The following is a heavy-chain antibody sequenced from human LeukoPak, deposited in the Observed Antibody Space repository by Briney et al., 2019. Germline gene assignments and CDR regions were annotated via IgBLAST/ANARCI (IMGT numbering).Heavy chain of an antibody. CDR2: ISSSSSYI. J-gene: IGHJ4*02. CDR3: ARDFLTYYYDSSGYNDLDN. D-gene: IGHD3-22*01. Sequence: GGSLRLSCAASGFTFSSYSMNWVRQAPGKGLEWASSISSSSSYIYYADSAKGRFTISRDNAKNSLYLQMNSLRAEDTAVYYCARDFLTYYYDSSGYNDLDNWGQGTLVTVSS. V-gene: IGHV3-21*01. CDR1: GFTFSSYS.